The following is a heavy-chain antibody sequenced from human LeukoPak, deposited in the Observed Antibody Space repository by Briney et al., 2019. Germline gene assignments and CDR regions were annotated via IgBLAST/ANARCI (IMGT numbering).Heavy chain of an antibody. CDR2: IYTSGST. V-gene: IGHV4-61*02. D-gene: IGHD2-15*01. J-gene: IGHJ5*02. Sequence: SETLSLTCTVSGGSISSGSYYWSWIRQPAGKGLEWIGRIYTSGSTNYNPSLKSRVTISVDTSKNQFSLKLSSVTAADTAVYYCARIAMVAATQWFDPWAREPWSPSPQ. CDR3: ARIAMVAATQWFDP. CDR1: GGSISSGSYY.